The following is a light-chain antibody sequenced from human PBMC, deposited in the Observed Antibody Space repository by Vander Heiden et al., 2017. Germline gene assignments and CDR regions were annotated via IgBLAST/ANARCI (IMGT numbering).Light chain of an antibody. CDR2: GAS. V-gene: IGKV3-20*01. CDR3: QQYGSSPKVT. J-gene: IGKJ4*01. Sequence: EIVLPQSPGPLSLSPGERATLSCRASQSVSSSYLAWYQQKPGQAPRLLIYGASSRATGIPDRFSGSGSGTDFTLTISRLEPEDFAVYYCQQYGSSPKVTFGGGTKVEIK. CDR1: QSVSSSY.